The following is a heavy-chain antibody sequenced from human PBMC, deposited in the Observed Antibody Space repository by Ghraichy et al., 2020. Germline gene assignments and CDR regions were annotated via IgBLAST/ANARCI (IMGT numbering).Heavy chain of an antibody. CDR1: GFTFSSSW. V-gene: IGHV3-7*03. J-gene: IGHJ4*02. CDR3: AKIYASGSYYRWFAY. D-gene: IGHD3-10*01. Sequence: GGSLRLSCAASGFTFSSSWMTWVRQAPGKGLEWVANIKEDGSEIHYVDSVKGRFAISRDNAKNSLFLQMNSLRADDTAVCYCAKIYASGSYYRWFAYWGQGTLVTVSS. CDR2: IKEDGSEI.